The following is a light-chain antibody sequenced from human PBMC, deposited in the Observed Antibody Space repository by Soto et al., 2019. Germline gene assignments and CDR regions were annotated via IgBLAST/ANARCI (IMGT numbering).Light chain of an antibody. CDR2: KAS. V-gene: IGKV1-5*03. Sequence: IQMTPSPTTLSPAVGASRTNTFRASQSISSWLAWYQQKPGKAPKLLIYKASTLESGVPSNFSGSGSGTEFTLTISSLQTEDFATYYCQQSNAYTWTFGQGTKVDIK. CDR3: QQSNAYTWT. J-gene: IGKJ1*01. CDR1: QSISSW.